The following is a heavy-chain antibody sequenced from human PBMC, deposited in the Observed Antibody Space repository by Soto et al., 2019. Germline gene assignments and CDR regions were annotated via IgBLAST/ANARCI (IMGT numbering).Heavy chain of an antibody. V-gene: IGHV4-39*01. D-gene: IGHD3-22*01. CDR2: IYYTGST. J-gene: IGHJ4*02. CDR3: ARQRRYYYDSSGYPAY. Sequence: SETMSLTCTVSGGSISSSSYYWGWIRKPPGKGLEWIGSIYYTGSTYFIPSLKILVPISVDTSKYLFSLKLISVTAADTSVYYCARQRRYYYDSSGYPAYWGQVTLVTVSS. CDR1: GGSISSSSYY.